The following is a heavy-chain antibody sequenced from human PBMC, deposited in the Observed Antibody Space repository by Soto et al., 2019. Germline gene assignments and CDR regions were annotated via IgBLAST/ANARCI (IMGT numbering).Heavy chain of an antibody. CDR2: INHSGST. CDR3: ARGQPRRITIFGVVSWYFDL. V-gene: IGHV4-34*01. Sequence: QVQLQQWGAGLLKPSETLSLTCAVYGGSFSGYYWSWIRQPPGKGLEWIGEINHSGSTNYNPSLKSRVTISLDTSKNQFSLKLSSVTAADTAVYYCARGQPRRITIFGVVSWYFDLWGRGTLVTVSS. CDR1: GGSFSGYY. J-gene: IGHJ2*01. D-gene: IGHD3-3*01.